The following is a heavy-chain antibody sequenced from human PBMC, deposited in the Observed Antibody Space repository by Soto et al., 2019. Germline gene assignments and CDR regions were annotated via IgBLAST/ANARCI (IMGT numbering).Heavy chain of an antibody. Sequence: QLVESGGGVVQPGRSLRLSCAASGFTFSLYGMHWVRQAPGKGLEWVAVTSYDGSNTDYADSVKGRFTISRDNSKNTLYLQMSSLRAEDTAVYYCAKDSGYSGYDVYAYYSGMDVWGQWTKVTVSS. CDR3: AKDSGYSGYDVYAYYSGMDV. CDR1: GFTFSLYG. J-gene: IGHJ6*02. V-gene: IGHV3-30*18. CDR2: TSYDGSNT. D-gene: IGHD5-12*01.